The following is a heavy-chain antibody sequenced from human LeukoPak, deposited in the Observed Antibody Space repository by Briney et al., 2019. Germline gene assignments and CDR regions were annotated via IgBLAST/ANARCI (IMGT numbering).Heavy chain of an antibody. D-gene: IGHD6-13*01. CDR2: ISVSADIT. J-gene: IGHJ5*02. Sequence: PGGSLRLSCAAYGFTFSSYAMSCVRQVQGKGLEWDSAISVSADITYYADSVKGRFTISRDNSKNTLYLQMNSLRVDDTAVYYCAKGWSYPRHNWFDPWGQGTLVTVSS. CDR3: AKGWSYPRHNWFDP. V-gene: IGHV3-23*01. CDR1: GFTFSSYA.